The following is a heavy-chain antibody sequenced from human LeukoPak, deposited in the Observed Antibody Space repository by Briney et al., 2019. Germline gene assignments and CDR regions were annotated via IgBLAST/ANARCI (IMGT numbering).Heavy chain of an antibody. CDR1: GYSFSSYY. V-gene: IGHV5-51*01. CDR3: ARHGYSYGLSFDY. Sequence: GESLKISCKGSGYSFSSYYIDWVRQMPGKGLEWVGVIYVGDSDIRYSPSFQGQVTISVDKSISTAYLQWSSLKASDTAIYFCARHGYSYGLSFDYWGQGTLVTVSS. D-gene: IGHD5-18*01. CDR2: IYVGDSDI. J-gene: IGHJ4*02.